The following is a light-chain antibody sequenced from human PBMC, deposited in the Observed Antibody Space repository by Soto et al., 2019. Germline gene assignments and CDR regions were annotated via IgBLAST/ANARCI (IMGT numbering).Light chain of an antibody. CDR3: QQYSSLPHT. Sequence: ESALTQSPGTLSLSPGETATLSCRATQSVTNNYFAWNQQKPGQSPRLLIYGVSSRATDIPDRFSGSGSGTDFTLTISRLEPEDFVVYYCQQYSSLPHTFGQGTKLEVK. J-gene: IGKJ2*01. V-gene: IGKV3-20*01. CDR2: GVS. CDR1: QSVTNNY.